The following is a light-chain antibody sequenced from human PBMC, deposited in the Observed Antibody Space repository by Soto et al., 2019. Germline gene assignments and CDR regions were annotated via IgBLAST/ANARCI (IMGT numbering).Light chain of an antibody. CDR2: GAS. V-gene: IGKV3-15*01. Sequence: EIVMTQSPATLSVSPGERATLSFRASQSVSSNLAGYQQKPGQAPRLPIFGASTRDTGIPARFSGSGSGTKFTLTISSLQSEDFAVYYCQQRSNFPTFGQGTRLEIK. J-gene: IGKJ5*01. CDR1: QSVSSN. CDR3: QQRSNFPT.